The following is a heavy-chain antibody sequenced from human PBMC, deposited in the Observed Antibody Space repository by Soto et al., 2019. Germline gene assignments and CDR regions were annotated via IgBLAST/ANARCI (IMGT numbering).Heavy chain of an antibody. CDR1: GGSISSGGYY. V-gene: IGHV4-31*03. CDR2: IYYSGST. J-gene: IGHJ4*02. D-gene: IGHD5-18*01. Sequence: PSETLSLTCTVSGGSISSGGYYWSWLRQHPGKGLEWIGHIYYSGSTYYNPSLKSRVTISVDTSKNQFSLKLSSATVADTAVYYCARGPDAAMVRTFDYWGQGTLVTVSS. CDR3: ARGPDAAMVRTFDY.